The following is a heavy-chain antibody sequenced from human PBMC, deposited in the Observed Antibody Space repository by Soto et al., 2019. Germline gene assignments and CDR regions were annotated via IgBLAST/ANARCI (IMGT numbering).Heavy chain of an antibody. Sequence: GGSLRLSCAASGFIFSSHWMHWVRQAPGKGLVGVSHIGPDGSNIWEADSVQGRFTISRDNARNRLYLQMNSLRAEDTAVYYCARGGYGAYSVSVFDYWGQGTLVTVSS. CDR2: IGPDGSNI. CDR1: GFIFSSHW. V-gene: IGHV3-74*01. CDR3: ARGGYGAYSVSVFDY. D-gene: IGHD5-12*01. J-gene: IGHJ4*02.